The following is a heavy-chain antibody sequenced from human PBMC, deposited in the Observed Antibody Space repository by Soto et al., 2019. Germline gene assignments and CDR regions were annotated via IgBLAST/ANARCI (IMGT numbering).Heavy chain of an antibody. V-gene: IGHV3-23*01. D-gene: IGHD2-15*01. CDR1: GFTFTNYA. Sequence: EVQLLESGGGLVQPGGSLRLSCAASGFTFTNYAMNWVRHSPGKWLEWVASVIGTGIDTYHAASVKGRFTISRDNSRKTRYVEVDSLRAEDRAMYHCEKATRAQCIGAHCYGFDFRGQAIRVTVS. J-gene: IGHJ4*02. CDR3: EKATRAQCIGAHCYGFDF. CDR2: VIGTGIDT.